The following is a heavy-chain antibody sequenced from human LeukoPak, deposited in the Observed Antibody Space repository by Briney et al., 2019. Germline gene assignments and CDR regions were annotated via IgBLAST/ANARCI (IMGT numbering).Heavy chain of an antibody. CDR3: ATPGQWPVYFDY. CDR2: VSGSGTTT. CDR1: GFTFSSYE. J-gene: IGHJ4*02. V-gene: IGHV3-23*01. Sequence: PGGSLRLSCAASGFTFSSYEMNWVRQAPGKGPEWVSGVSGSGTTTYYADSVKGRFTISRDNSKNTLFLQMNSLRADDTAVYYCATPGQWPVYFDYWGPGTLVTVSS. D-gene: IGHD6-19*01.